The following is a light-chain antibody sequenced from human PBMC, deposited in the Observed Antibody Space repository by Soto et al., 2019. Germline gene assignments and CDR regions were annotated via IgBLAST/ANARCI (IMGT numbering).Light chain of an antibody. V-gene: IGLV1-44*01. Sequence: QSGLTQPPSASGTPGQRVAISCSGSSSNIGSNAVNWYQQLPGAAPKLLIYKNNLRPSGVPDRFSGSKSGASASLAISGLQSEDESDYYCAAWDDSLKGLVFGGGTKLTVL. J-gene: IGLJ2*01. CDR1: SSNIGSNA. CDR3: AAWDDSLKGLV. CDR2: KNN.